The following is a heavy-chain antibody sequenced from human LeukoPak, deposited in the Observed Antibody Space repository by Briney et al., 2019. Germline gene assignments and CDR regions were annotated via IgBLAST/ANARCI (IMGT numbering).Heavy chain of an antibody. Sequence: SETLSLTCTVSGGSISSGGYYWSWIRQHPGKGLEWIGYIYYSGSTYYNPSHKSRVTISVDTSKNQLSLKLSSVTAADTAVYYCARDTAVVLDYWGQGTLVTLSS. CDR3: ARDTAVVLDY. CDR1: GGSISSGGYY. D-gene: IGHD5-18*01. J-gene: IGHJ4*02. V-gene: IGHV4-31*03. CDR2: IYYSGST.